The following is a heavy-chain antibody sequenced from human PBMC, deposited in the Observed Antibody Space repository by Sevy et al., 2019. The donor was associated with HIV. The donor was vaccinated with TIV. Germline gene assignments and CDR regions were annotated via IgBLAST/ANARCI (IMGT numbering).Heavy chain of an antibody. D-gene: IGHD5-12*01. V-gene: IGHV3-30*02. CDR3: VKDRCSGDGCPREYFEH. CDR1: GFSFSSYG. Sequence: GESLKISCAASGFSFSSYGMHWVRQPLGKGLEWVAFVHFDGNEKWYADSGKGRFTISRDNSKSTIFLQMDSLRIEDTAIYYCVKDRCSGDGCPREYFEHWGQGTLVTVSS. J-gene: IGHJ4*02. CDR2: VHFDGNEK.